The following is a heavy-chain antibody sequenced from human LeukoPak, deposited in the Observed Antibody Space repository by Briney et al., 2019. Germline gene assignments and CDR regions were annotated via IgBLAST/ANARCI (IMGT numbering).Heavy chain of an antibody. CDR3: TSHVGGTARAWGYFQY. CDR1: GILFSNYY. D-gene: IGHD1-26*01. Sequence: GGSLRVSCAASGILFSNYYMSWIRQAPGKGVEWVSYISNSDSSIYYADSVKGRFTISRDNANKSLFLQMNSLRAEDTAVYYCTSHVGGTARAWGYFQYWGQGTLVTVSS. J-gene: IGHJ1*01. CDR2: ISNSDSSI. V-gene: IGHV3-11*01.